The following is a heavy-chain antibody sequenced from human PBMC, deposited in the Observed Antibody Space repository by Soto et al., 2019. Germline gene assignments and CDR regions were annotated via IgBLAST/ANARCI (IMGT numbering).Heavy chain of an antibody. CDR3: VRGEGGWETY. Sequence: PGGSLRLSCAASGFTFSYCMHWVRQAPGKGLVWVSRINSDGSSTTYADSVKGRFTISRDNAKNTLYLQMNSLRAEDTAVYYCVRGEGGWETYWGQGTLVTVSS. D-gene: IGHD6-19*01. CDR1: GFTFSYC. V-gene: IGHV3-74*01. J-gene: IGHJ4*02. CDR2: INSDGSST.